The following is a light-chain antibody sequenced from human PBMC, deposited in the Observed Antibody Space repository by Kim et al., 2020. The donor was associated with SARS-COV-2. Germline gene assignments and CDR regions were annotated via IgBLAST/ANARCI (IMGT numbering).Light chain of an antibody. CDR1: NIGSKS. CDR2: YDS. CDR3: QVWDSSSDHPYV. Sequence: SYEQTQPPSVSVAPGKTARITCGGNNIGSKSVHWYQQKPGQAPVLVIYYDSDRPSGIPERFSGSNSGNTATLTISRVEAGDEADYYCQVWDSSSDHPYVFGTGTKVTVL. V-gene: IGLV3-21*04. J-gene: IGLJ1*01.